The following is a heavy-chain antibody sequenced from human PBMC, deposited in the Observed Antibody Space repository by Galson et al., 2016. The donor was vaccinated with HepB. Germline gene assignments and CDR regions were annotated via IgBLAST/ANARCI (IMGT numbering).Heavy chain of an antibody. Sequence: SVKVSCKASGYTFNTYNMHWVRQAPGQGLAWMGIIKPSGGNTIYAQKFQDRITMTRDTSTSTVYMELISLRSEDTAVYYRARELDHSFNFDYWGQGTLLTVSS. D-gene: IGHD1-14*01. CDR2: IKPSGGNT. J-gene: IGHJ4*02. V-gene: IGHV1-46*02. CDR3: ARELDHSFNFDY. CDR1: GYTFNTYN.